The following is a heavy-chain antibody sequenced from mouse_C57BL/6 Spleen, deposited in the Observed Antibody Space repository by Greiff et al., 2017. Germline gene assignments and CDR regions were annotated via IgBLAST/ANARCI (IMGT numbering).Heavy chain of an antibody. D-gene: IGHD1-1*01. CDR1: GYSFTGYY. Sequence: EVKLQESGPELVKPGASVKISCKASGYSFTGYYMHWVKQSHGNILDWIGYIYPYNGVSSYNQKFKGKATLTVDKSSSTAYMELRSLTSEDSAVYYCARWGGVAKDYYAMDYWGQGTSVTVSS. J-gene: IGHJ4*01. CDR3: ARWGGVAKDYYAMDY. CDR2: IYPYNGVS. V-gene: IGHV1-31*01.